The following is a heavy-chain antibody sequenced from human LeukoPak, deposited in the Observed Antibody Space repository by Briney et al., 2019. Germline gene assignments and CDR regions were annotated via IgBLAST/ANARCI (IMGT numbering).Heavy chain of an antibody. CDR2: IVVGSGNT. V-gene: IGHV1-58*02. Sequence: SVKVPCKASGFTFTSSAMQWVRQARGQRLEWIGWIVVGSGNTNYAQKFQERVTITRDMSTSTAYMELSSLRSEDTAVYYCAAFPVGATRVFDYWGQGTLVTVSS. CDR3: AAFPVGATRVFDY. J-gene: IGHJ4*02. CDR1: GFTFTSSA. D-gene: IGHD1-26*01.